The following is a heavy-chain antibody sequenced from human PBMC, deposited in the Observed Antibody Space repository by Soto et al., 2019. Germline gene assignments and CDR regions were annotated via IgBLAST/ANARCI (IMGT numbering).Heavy chain of an antibody. J-gene: IGHJ4*02. CDR3: TKDRVPDGIYSFDY. CDR2: IKQDGSEK. Sequence: ANIKQDGSEKYYVDYVKGRFTISRDNAKNSLFLQMSSLTVEDAAVYYCTKDRVPDGIYSFDYWGQGALVTVSS. D-gene: IGHD2-15*01. V-gene: IGHV3-7*03.